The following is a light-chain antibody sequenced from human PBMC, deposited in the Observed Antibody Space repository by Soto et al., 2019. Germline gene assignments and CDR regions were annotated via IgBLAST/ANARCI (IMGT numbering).Light chain of an antibody. CDR2: EDT. Sequence: QSVLTQPASVSGSPGQWITISCTGTSSDFGTYKRVSWYQQHPGKAPKLIIYEDTERPSGVSHRFSGSKSGNTASLTISGPQDEDEADYYCCSFVGSGPWVFGGGTKLTVL. CDR1: SSDFGTYKR. CDR3: CSFVGSGPWV. J-gene: IGLJ3*02. V-gene: IGLV2-23*01.